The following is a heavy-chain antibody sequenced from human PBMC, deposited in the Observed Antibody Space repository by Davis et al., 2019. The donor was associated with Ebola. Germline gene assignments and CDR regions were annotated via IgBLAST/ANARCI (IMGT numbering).Heavy chain of an antibody. CDR2: INHSGST. J-gene: IGHJ6*02. D-gene: IGHD2/OR15-2a*01. V-gene: IGHV4-34*01. CDR1: GGSFSGYY. Sequence: MPSETLSLTCAVYGGSFSGYYWSWIRQPPGKGLEWIGEINHSGSTNYNPSLKSRVTISVDTSKNQFSLKLSSVTAADTAVYYCAKDRCNSRRCQDFYYGMDVWGQGTTVTVSS. CDR3: AKDRCNSRRCQDFYYGMDV.